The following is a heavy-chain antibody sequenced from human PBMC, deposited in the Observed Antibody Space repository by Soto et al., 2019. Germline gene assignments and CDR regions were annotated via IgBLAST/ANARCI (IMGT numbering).Heavy chain of an antibody. CDR2: ISWNIGSI. J-gene: IGHJ6*02. D-gene: IGHD6-13*01. CDR3: AKDSGYSSSWYNGMDV. Sequence: EVQLVESGGGLVQPGRSLRLSCAASGFTFDDYAMHWVRQAPGKGLEWVSGISWNIGSIGYADSVKGRFTISRDNAKNSLYLQMNSLRADDTALYYCAKDSGYSSSWYNGMDVWGQGTTVTVSS. CDR1: GFTFDDYA. V-gene: IGHV3-9*01.